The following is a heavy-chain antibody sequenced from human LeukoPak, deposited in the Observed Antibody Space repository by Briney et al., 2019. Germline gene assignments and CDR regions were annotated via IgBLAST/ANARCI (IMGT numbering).Heavy chain of an antibody. D-gene: IGHD3-3*01. V-gene: IGHV1-24*01. CDR1: GYTLTALS. Sequence: SVKVSCKVSGYTLTALSMHWVRQAPGKGLEWMGSFDPEDGETIYAQKFQGRVTMTEDTSTDTAYMELSSLRSEDTAVYYCAIRTHYDFWSGTTNWFDPWGQGTLVTVSS. CDR2: FDPEDGET. J-gene: IGHJ5*02. CDR3: AIRTHYDFWSGTTNWFDP.